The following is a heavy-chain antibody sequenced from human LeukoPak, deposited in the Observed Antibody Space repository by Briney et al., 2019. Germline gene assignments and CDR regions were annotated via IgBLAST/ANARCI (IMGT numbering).Heavy chain of an antibody. D-gene: IGHD3-22*01. CDR2: VSSSGSTI. J-gene: IGHJ4*02. Sequence: PGGSLRLSCAASGFTFSNYYMSWIHQAPGKGLEWVSYVSSSGSTIYYADSVKGRFTISRDNAKNSLYLRMNSLRAEDTAVYYCARDSSTDYYDSSGYYFDYWGQGTLVTVSS. CDR1: GFTFSNYY. V-gene: IGHV3-11*04. CDR3: ARDSSTDYYDSSGYYFDY.